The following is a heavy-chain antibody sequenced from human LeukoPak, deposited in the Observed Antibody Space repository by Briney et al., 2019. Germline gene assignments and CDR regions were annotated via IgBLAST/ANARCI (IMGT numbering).Heavy chain of an antibody. D-gene: IGHD4-17*01. CDR3: ARDPHGDYVGAFDM. J-gene: IGHJ3*02. CDR2: ICGGEHGP. CDR1: GFTFSDYA. V-gene: IGHV3-23*01. Sequence: GGSLRLSCTASGFTFSDYAMMCVRQSPGRGPEWGAAICGGEHGPFYADSVRGRFTISRDNYKYTLFLQMDSLRAEDTDVYYCARDPHGDYVGAFDMWGPGTMVTVSS.